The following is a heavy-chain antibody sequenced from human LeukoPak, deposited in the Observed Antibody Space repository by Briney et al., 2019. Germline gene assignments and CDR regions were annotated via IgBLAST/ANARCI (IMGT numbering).Heavy chain of an antibody. Sequence: TETLSLTRAVYGGSFSGYFWSWIRQTPGKGLEWNGEINHSGSTNYNPSLKSRVTISVDTSKNQFSLKLRSVTAADTAVYYCASLRKRGGCFDLWGQGTVVTVSS. V-gene: IGHV4-34*01. CDR2: INHSGST. J-gene: IGHJ3*01. CDR3: ASLRKRGGCFDL. CDR1: GGSFSGYF.